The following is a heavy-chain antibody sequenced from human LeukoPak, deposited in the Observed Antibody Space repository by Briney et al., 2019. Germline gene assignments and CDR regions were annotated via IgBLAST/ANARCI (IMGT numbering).Heavy chain of an antibody. CDR2: IRYDGSNT. CDR3: AKNRWGWVATPDS. CDR1: GFSFSDYD. J-gene: IGHJ4*02. Sequence: GGSLRLSCAASGFSFSDYDIHWVRLAPGKGLEWVTFIRYDGSNTYAESVKGRFTISRDNSKNTVYLQMNSLAIEDTAIYYCAKNRWGWVATPDSWGQGTVVTVSS. D-gene: IGHD5-12*01. V-gene: IGHV3-30*02.